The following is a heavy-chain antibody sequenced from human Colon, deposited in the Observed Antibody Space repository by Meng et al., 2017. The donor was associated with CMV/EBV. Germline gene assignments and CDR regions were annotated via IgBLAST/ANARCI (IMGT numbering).Heavy chain of an antibody. J-gene: IGHJ4*01. Sequence: ASVKGSCKASGYTFNNYGISWVRQAPGQGFESLGWISAYNGHTDYAQKFQDRLTMSTDRSTTTAYMELRSLRSDDTAVYFCARVEYDSRSTYWGQGTLVTVSS. D-gene: IGHD3-22*01. V-gene: IGHV1-18*01. CDR3: ARVEYDSRSTY. CDR2: ISAYNGHT. CDR1: GYTFNNYG.